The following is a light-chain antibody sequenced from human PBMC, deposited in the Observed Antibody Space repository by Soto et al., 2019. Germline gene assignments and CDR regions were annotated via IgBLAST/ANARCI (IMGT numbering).Light chain of an antibody. CDR2: EVT. CDR1: SSDVGNYNL. Sequence: QSVLTQPASVSGSPGQSITISCTGTSSDVGNYNLVSWYQQHPGKAPKLMIYEVTKRPSGVSNRFSGSKSGNTASLTISGLQAEDEADYYCSSYAGSSTLVFGGVTKVTVL. V-gene: IGLV2-23*02. J-gene: IGLJ3*02. CDR3: SSYAGSSTLV.